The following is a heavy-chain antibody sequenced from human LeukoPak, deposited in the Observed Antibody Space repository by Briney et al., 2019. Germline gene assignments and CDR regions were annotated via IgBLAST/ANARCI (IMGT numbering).Heavy chain of an antibody. D-gene: IGHD3-22*01. J-gene: IGHJ4*02. CDR1: GFTFSSYS. V-gene: IGHV3-21*01. CDR3: AAKNYYDSSGYYELVY. CDR2: ISSSSSYI. Sequence: GGSLRLSCAASGFTFSSYSMNWVRQAPGKGLEWVSSISSSSSYIYYADSVKGRFTISRDNAKNSLYLQMNSLRAEDTAVYYYAAKNYYDSSGYYELVYWGQGTLVTVSS.